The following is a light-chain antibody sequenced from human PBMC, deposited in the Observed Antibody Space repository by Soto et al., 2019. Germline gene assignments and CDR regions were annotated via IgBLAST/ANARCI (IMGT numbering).Light chain of an antibody. CDR3: NSYTISSAPVV. CDR1: SSDVGGYNY. V-gene: IGLV2-14*01. J-gene: IGLJ1*01. Sequence: QSALTQPASVSGSLGQSITISCTGTSSDVGGYNYVSWYQQHPGKAPQLLIYEVTDRPSGVSTRFSGSKSGNTASLTISGLQAEDEADYYCNSYTISSAPVVFGTGTKLTVL. CDR2: EVT.